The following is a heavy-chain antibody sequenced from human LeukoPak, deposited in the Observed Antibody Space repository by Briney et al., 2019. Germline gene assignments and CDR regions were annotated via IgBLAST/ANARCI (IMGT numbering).Heavy chain of an antibody. V-gene: IGHV3-21*01. J-gene: IGHJ3*02. D-gene: IGHD7-27*01. CDR3: ARDLLTGEAAFDI. Sequence: GGSLRLSCAASGFTFSSYEMNWVRQAPGKGLEWVSSISSSSSYIYYADSVKGRFTISRDNAKNSLYLQMNSLRAEDTAVYYCARDLLTGEAAFDIWGQGTMVTVSS. CDR1: GFTFSSYE. CDR2: ISSSSSYI.